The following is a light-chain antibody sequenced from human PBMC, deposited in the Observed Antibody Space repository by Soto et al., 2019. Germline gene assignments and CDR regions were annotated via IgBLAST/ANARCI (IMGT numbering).Light chain of an antibody. J-gene: IGKJ2*01. CDR1: QSVNHY. V-gene: IGKV3-11*01. CDR3: QHRGRWPRT. CDR2: GAS. Sequence: EIVLTQSPATLSLSPGERATLSCRASQSVNHYLACYQQKPGQAPRLLIYGASNRATGIQLRFSGSGSGTGFTLTISSLEPDDFAVYYCQHRGRWPRTFGQGTKLEIK.